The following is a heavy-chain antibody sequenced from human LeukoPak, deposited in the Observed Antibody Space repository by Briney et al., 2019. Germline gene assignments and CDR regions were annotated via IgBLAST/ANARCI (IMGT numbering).Heavy chain of an antibody. V-gene: IGHV3-21*04. CDR1: GFTFSDYS. Sequence: GGSLRLSCAASGFTFSDYSMNWVRQAPGRGLEWVSSITSSSSYIYYGDSVKGRFTISRDNSKNTLYLQMSSLRAEDTAVYYCAKALEMATISSDHWGQGTLVTVSS. D-gene: IGHD5-24*01. CDR3: AKALEMATISSDH. J-gene: IGHJ4*02. CDR2: ITSSSSYI.